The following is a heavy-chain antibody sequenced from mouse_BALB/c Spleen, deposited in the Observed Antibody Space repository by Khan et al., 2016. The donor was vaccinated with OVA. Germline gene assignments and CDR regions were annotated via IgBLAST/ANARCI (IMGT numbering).Heavy chain of an antibody. V-gene: IGHV9-3-1*01. CDR1: GYTFTNYG. J-gene: IGHJ4*01. CDR3: ARGGRRAMDY. Sequence: QIQLVQSGPDLKKPGETVKISCKASGYTFTNYGINWVKQAPGKGLKWMGWIYTYTGEPTYADDFKGRFAFSLETSASTAYLQINNLKNEDTATDCCARGGRRAMDYWGQGTSVTVSS. CDR2: IYTYTGEP. D-gene: IGHD3-3*01.